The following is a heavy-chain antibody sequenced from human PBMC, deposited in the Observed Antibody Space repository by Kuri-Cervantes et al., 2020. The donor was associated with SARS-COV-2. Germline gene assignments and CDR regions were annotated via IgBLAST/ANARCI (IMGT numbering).Heavy chain of an antibody. CDR1: GFTVSSNY. CDR2: ISSSSSYI. V-gene: IGHV3-21*01. J-gene: IGHJ5*02. CDR3: ASGLDYGSGTNGGFDP. D-gene: IGHD3-10*01. Sequence: GESLKISCAASGFTVSSNYMSWVRQAPGKGLEWVSSISSSSSYIYYADSVKGRFTISRDNAKNSLYLQMNSLRAEDTAVYYCASGLDYGSGTNGGFDPWGQGTLVTVS.